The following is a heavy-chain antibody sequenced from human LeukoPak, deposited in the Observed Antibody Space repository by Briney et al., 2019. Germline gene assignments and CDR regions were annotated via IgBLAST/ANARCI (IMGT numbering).Heavy chain of an antibody. D-gene: IGHD2-15*01. CDR3: AKHWGYSFLYFDL. CDR2: IYRDGSA. CDR1: GFTVSIYY. J-gene: IGHJ2*01. Sequence: PGGSLRLSCAVSGFTVSIYYMTWVRQAPGKGLEWVSFIYRDGSANYADSVKGRFTISRDNSKNTLYLQMSRLRAEDTAVYYCAKHWGYSFLYFDLWGRGTLVTVSS. V-gene: IGHV3-66*04.